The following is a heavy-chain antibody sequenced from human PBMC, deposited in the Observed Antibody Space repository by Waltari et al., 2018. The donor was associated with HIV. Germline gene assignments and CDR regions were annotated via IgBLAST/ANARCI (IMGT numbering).Heavy chain of an antibody. V-gene: IGHV3-30*02. CDR1: GFTFSNYG. J-gene: IGHJ4*02. Sequence: QVQLVESGGGVVQPGGSLRLSCAASGFTFSNYGMHWVRQAPGKGVVWVAFIMYYGNHKFYVDSVKGRLTISRDNSKNMVYLQMDSLRLEDTALYYCAAIAVSGSVGYWGQGTLVTVSS. CDR3: AAIAVSGSVGY. CDR2: IMYYGNHK. D-gene: IGHD6-19*01.